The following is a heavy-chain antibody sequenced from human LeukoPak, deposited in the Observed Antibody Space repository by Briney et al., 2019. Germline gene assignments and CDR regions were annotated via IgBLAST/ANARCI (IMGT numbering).Heavy chain of an antibody. D-gene: IGHD2-21*01. CDR1: GYTFTSYG. J-gene: IGHJ1*01. V-gene: IGHV1-18*01. CDR2: ISAYNGNT. Sequence: ASVKASCKGSGYTFTSYGVSWVRPAPGQGLEWMGWISAYNGNTNSAQKLQGRVTMTTDTSTSTAYMELRSLRSDDTAVYYCARDFPAGLWWSEYFQHWGQGTLVTVSS. CDR3: ARDFPAGLWWSEYFQH.